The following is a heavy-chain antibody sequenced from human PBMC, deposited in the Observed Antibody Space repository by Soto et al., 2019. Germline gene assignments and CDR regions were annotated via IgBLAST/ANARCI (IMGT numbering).Heavy chain of an antibody. CDR3: AKDRLLNYYYYVMDV. CDR2: ISYDGSNK. J-gene: IGHJ6*02. CDR1: GFTFSSYG. Sequence: GGSLRLSCAASGFTFSSYGMHWVRQAPGKGLEWVAVISYDGSNKYYADSVKGRFTISRDNSKNTLYLQMNSLRAEDTAVYYCAKDRLLNYYYYVMDVWGQGTTVTVSS. D-gene: IGHD6-25*01. V-gene: IGHV3-30*18.